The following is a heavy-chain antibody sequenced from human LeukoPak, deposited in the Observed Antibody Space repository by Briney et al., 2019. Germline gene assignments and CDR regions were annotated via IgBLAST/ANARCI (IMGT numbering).Heavy chain of an antibody. D-gene: IGHD1-26*01. CDR1: GYTFTGYY. Sequence: ASVKVSCKASGYTFTGYYMHWVRQAPGQGLEWMGWINPNSGGTNYAQKFQGRVTMTRDTSISTAYMELSRLRSDDTAVYYCARSGSYPDYYYYYMDVWGKGTTVTISS. CDR3: ARSGSYPDYYYYYMDV. J-gene: IGHJ6*03. V-gene: IGHV1-2*02. CDR2: INPNSGGT.